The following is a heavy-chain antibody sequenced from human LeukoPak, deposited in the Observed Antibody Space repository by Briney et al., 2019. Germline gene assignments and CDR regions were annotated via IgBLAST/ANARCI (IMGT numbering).Heavy chain of an antibody. CDR3: ASATQDGDLDY. J-gene: IGHJ4*02. V-gene: IGHV4-59*01. CDR2: IYYSGST. Sequence: SETLSLTCTVSGGSISGYYWSWIRQPPGKGLEWVGYIYYSGSTNYNPSLKSRVTISVDTSKNQFSLTLSSVTAADTAVYYCASATQDGDLDYWGQGTLVTVSS. CDR1: GGSISGYY. D-gene: IGHD4-17*01.